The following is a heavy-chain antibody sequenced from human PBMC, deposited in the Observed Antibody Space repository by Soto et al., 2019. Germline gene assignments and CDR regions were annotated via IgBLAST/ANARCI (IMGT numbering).Heavy chain of an antibody. CDR2: ISYSGST. V-gene: IGHV4-30-4*01. D-gene: IGHD2-15*01. Sequence: SETLSLTCTVSGGSISSGNYYWSWIRQPPGKGLEWIGFISYSGSTYYNVSLKSRVTISVDTSKNQFSLNLSFVTAADTAVYFCARLGYCNGSICYSDFDYWGQGTPVTVSS. CDR3: ARLGYCNGSICYSDFDY. J-gene: IGHJ4*02. CDR1: GGSISSGNYY.